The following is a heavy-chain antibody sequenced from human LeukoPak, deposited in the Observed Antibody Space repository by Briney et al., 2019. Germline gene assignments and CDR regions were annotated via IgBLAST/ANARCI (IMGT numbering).Heavy chain of an antibody. J-gene: IGHJ4*02. CDR2: INHSGST. CDR1: GGSISSNSYY. CDR3: ARSMGYYFDY. D-gene: IGHD2-8*01. V-gene: IGHV4-39*07. Sequence: SETLSLTCTVSGGSISSNSYYWGWIRQPPGKGLEWIGEINHSGSTNYNPSLKSRVTISVDTSKNQFSLKLSSVTAADTAVYYCARSMGYYFDYWGQGTLVTVSS.